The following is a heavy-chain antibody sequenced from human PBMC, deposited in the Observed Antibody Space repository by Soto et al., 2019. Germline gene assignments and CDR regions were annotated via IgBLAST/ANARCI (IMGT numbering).Heavy chain of an antibody. D-gene: IGHD2-15*01. J-gene: IGHJ5*02. Sequence: ASVKVSCKASGYTFTSYDINWVRQATGQGLEWMGWMNPNSGNTGYAQKFQGRVTMTRNTSISTAYMELSSLRSEDTAVYYCARGSGWCSGGSCYTRWFDPWGQGTLVTVSS. CDR3: ARGSGWCSGGSCYTRWFDP. CDR1: GYTFTSYD. CDR2: MNPNSGNT. V-gene: IGHV1-8*01.